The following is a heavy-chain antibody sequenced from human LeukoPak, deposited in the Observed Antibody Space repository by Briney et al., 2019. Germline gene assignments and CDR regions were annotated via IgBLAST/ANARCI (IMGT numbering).Heavy chain of an antibody. CDR1: VVSLSGSY. CDR3: ARLDCIVEGCYNH. Sequence: PSETLSLTPSVSVVSLSGSYCSWIRQPPGKGLEWIGYVSSDGTTNYTPSLRSRLIMSLDTAKNDISLILTSVTATDTATYYCARLDCIVEGCYNHWGRGTLVTVSS. CDR2: VSSDGTT. D-gene: IGHD2-15*01. V-gene: IGHV4-59*08. J-gene: IGHJ4*02.